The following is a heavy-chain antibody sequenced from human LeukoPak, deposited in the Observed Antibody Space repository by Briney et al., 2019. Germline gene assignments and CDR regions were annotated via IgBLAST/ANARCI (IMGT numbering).Heavy chain of an antibody. CDR2: INHSGST. J-gene: IGHJ5*02. V-gene: IGHV4-34*01. Sequence: SETLSLTCAVYGGSFRGYYWSWIRQPPAKGLEWIGEINHSGSTNYNPSLKSRVTISVDTSKNQFSLRLSSVTAADTAVYYCARGGMGNWFDPWGQGTLVTVSS. CDR1: GGSFRGYY. D-gene: IGHD5-24*01. CDR3: ARGGMGNWFDP.